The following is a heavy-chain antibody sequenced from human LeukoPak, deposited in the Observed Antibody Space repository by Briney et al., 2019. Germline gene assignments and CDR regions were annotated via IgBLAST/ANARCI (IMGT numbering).Heavy chain of an antibody. D-gene: IGHD4-11*01. Sequence: PGGSLRLSCAASGFTFSSYGMHWVRQAPGKGLEWVAFIRYDGSNKYYADSVKGRFTISRDNSKNTLYLQMNSLRAEDTAVYYCAKEGDYSNYRYYFDYWGQGTLVTVSS. V-gene: IGHV3-30*02. CDR1: GFTFSSYG. J-gene: IGHJ4*02. CDR3: AKEGDYSNYRYYFDY. CDR2: IRYDGSNK.